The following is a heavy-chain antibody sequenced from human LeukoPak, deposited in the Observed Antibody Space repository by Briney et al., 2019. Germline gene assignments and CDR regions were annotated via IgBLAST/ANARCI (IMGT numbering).Heavy chain of an antibody. D-gene: IGHD3-3*01. CDR2: ITPIFGTA. CDR3: ARHGGITIYGVAQPGGAFDI. CDR1: GGTFSSYA. J-gene: IGHJ3*02. V-gene: IGHV1-69*05. Sequence: SVKVSCKASGGTFSSYAISWVRQAPGQGLEWMGGITPIFGTANYAQNFQGRVTISTDESTATAYMELSSLRSEDTAVYYCARHGGITIYGVAQPGGAFDIWGQGTMVTVSS.